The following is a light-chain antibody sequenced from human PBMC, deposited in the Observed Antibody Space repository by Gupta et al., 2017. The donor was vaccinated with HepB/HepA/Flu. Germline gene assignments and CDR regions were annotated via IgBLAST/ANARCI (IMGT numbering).Light chain of an antibody. CDR1: QGISSY. CDR2: VAS. CDR3: QRLNSYGIT. J-gene: IGKJ5*01. Sequence: DIQLTQSPSFRSASVGDRVTITCRASQGISSYLAWYQQKPGKAPKFLMFVASTLQSGVPSRFSGSGSGTEFTLTIISLQPEDFATYYCQRLNSYGITFGQGTRLEIK. V-gene: IGKV1-9*01.